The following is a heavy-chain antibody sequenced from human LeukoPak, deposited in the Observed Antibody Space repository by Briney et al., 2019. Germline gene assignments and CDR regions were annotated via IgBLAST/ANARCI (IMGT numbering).Heavy chain of an antibody. CDR3: ARGSTAVAGPDFAFDY. D-gene: IGHD6-19*01. CDR1: GYTFTSYA. Sequence: ASVKVSCKASGYTFTSYAMHWVRQAPGQRLEWMGWINAGNGNTKYSQKFQGRVTITRDTSASTAYMELSSLRSEDTAVYYCARGSTAVAGPDFAFDYWGQGTLVTVSS. V-gene: IGHV1-3*01. J-gene: IGHJ4*02. CDR2: INAGNGNT.